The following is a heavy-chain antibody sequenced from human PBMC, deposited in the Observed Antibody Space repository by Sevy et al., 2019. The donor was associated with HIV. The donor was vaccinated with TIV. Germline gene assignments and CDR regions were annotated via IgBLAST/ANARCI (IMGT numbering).Heavy chain of an antibody. D-gene: IGHD2-21*01. J-gene: IGHJ4*02. CDR3: AREQICGAKRYYFDS. CDR1: GFTFSNYW. CDR2: INQDGSEK. V-gene: IGHV3-7*01. Sequence: GGSLRLSCAASGFTFSNYWMSWVRQAPGKGLECVANINQDGSEKYYLDSVKGRFIVSRDNAKNSLYLQMNSLRAEDSAVYYCAREQICGAKRYYFDSWGQGTLVTVSS.